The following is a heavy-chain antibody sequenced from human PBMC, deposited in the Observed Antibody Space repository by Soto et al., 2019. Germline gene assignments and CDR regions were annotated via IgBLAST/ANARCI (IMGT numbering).Heavy chain of an antibody. CDR1: GFTFSNYA. V-gene: IGHV3-30-3*01. Sequence: QVQLVESGGGVVQPGRSLRLSCAASGFTFSNYAMHWVRQAPGKGLEWVAVISYDGSNKYYADSVKGRFTISRDNSKNTLYLQMNSLRAEDTAVYYCARASNGWYYDYWGQGTLVTVSS. CDR2: ISYDGSNK. CDR3: ARASNGWYYDY. J-gene: IGHJ4*02. D-gene: IGHD6-19*01.